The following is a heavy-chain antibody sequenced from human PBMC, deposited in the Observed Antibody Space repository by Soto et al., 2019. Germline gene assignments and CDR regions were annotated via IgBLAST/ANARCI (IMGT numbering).Heavy chain of an antibody. J-gene: IGHJ4*02. CDR1: GFTFSIYE. CDR2: ISSSGSTI. V-gene: IGHV3-48*03. CDR3: ARGPYSSGWFRVY. D-gene: IGHD6-19*01. Sequence: WGSLVVACASSGFTFSIYEMNWVRQAPGKGLEWVSYISSSGSTIYYADSVKGRFTISRDNAKNSLYLQMNSLRAEDTAVYYCARGPYSSGWFRVYWGQGTMVTVSS.